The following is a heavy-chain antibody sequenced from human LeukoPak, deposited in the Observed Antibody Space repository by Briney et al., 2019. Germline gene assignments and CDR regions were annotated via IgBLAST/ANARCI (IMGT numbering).Heavy chain of an antibody. V-gene: IGHV4-59*01. J-gene: IGHJ5*02. CDR1: GGSISSYY. CDR3: AREIAAAGNNWFDP. Sequence: SETLSLTCTVSGGSISSYYWSWIRQPPGKGLEWIGYIYYSGSTNYNPSLKSRVTISVDTSKNQFSLKLSSVTAADTAVYYCAREIAAAGNNWFDPWGQGTLVTVSS. CDR2: IYYSGST. D-gene: IGHD6-13*01.